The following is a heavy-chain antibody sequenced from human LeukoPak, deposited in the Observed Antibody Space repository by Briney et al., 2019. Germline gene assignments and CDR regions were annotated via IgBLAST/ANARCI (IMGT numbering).Heavy chain of an antibody. J-gene: IGHJ4*02. CDR1: GFTFSSYA. Sequence: GGSLRLSCAASGFTFSSYAMSWVRQAPGKGLEWVSAISGSGGSTYYADSVKGRFTISRDNSKNTLYLQMSSLRAEDTAVYYCAKEDHDYGDYGFMYFDYWGQGTLVTVSS. D-gene: IGHD4-17*01. V-gene: IGHV3-23*01. CDR3: AKEDHDYGDYGFMYFDY. CDR2: ISGSGGST.